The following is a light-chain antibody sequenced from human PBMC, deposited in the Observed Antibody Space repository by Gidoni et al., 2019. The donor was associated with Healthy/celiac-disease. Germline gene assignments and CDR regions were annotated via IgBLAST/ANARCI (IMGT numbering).Light chain of an antibody. CDR3: QQRGLT. CDR2: DAS. V-gene: IGKV3-11*01. Sequence: EIVLTQSPATLSLSPGERATLYCRASQSVSSYLAWYQQKPGQAPRLLIYDASNRATGIPARFSGSGSGTDFTLTISSLEPEDFAVYYCQQRGLTFGGGTKVEIK. J-gene: IGKJ4*01. CDR1: QSVSSY.